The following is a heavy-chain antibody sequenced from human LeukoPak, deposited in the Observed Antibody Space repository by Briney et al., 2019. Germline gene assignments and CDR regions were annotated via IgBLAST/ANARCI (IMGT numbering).Heavy chain of an antibody. CDR1: GCTFNTYW. V-gene: IGHV3-74*01. Sequence: GGSLRLSCAASGCTFNTYWMHSARQAPGKGLVWVSPINPDGTVTTYADSVKGRFTISRDNAKNTLYLQMNSLKAEDTAVYYCVRDSPSGFFDLWGRGTLVTVSS. CDR2: INPDGTVT. D-gene: IGHD6-19*01. J-gene: IGHJ2*01. CDR3: VRDSPSGFFDL.